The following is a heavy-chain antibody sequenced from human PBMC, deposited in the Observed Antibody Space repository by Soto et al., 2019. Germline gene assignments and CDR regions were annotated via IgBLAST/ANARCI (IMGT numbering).Heavy chain of an antibody. CDR2: INPSVGST. CDR1: GYTFTSYY. CDR3: AREAISGYSYGTRFYFDY. Sequence: ASVKVSCKXSGYTFTSYYMHWVRQAPGQGLEWMGIINPSVGSTSYAQKFQGRVTVTRDTSTSTVYMELSSLRSEDTAVYYCAREAISGYSYGTRFYFDYWGQGTLVTVSS. V-gene: IGHV1-46*01. J-gene: IGHJ4*02. D-gene: IGHD5-18*01.